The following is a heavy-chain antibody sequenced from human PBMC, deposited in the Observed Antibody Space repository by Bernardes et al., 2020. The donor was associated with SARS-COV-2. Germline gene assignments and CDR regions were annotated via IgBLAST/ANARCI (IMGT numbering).Heavy chain of an antibody. CDR2: ISGSGGNT. CDR1: GFTFRSYV. CDR3: AKDPGLIMVKGLTMTAIPGYFQN. J-gene: IGHJ1*01. Sequence: SLIRSCAASGFTFRSYVMNWVRQAPGQGLEWVSGISGSGGNTYYADSVKGRFTISRDNSKNTLYLQMNSLRAEDTAVYYCAKDPGLIMVKGLTMTAIPGYFQNWGQGTPVTVSS. D-gene: IGHD3-22*01. V-gene: IGHV3-23*01.